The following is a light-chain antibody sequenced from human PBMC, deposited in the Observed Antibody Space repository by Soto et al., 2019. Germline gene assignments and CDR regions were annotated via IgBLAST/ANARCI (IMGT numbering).Light chain of an antibody. CDR1: QSVGSS. V-gene: IGKV3-11*01. Sequence: EIVLTQSPDTLSLSPGERATLSSRASQSVGSSLAWYQQKPGQAPRLLIYDTSSRATGIPARFSGSGSGTDFTLTISSLEPEDFAVYYCQHRSNWPPEVTFGPGTKVDIK. CDR2: DTS. CDR3: QHRSNWPPEVT. J-gene: IGKJ3*01.